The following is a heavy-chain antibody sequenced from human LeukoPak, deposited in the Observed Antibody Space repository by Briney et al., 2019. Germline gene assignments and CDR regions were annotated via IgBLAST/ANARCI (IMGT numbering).Heavy chain of an antibody. V-gene: IGHV3-21*01. Sequence: GGSLRLSCAASGFTFSSYSMNWVRQAPGKGLEWVSSISSSSSYIYYADSVKGRFTISRDHAQNPPYPQMNSLRAEDTAVYYCVRESFLAATTFDPWGQGTLVTVSS. CDR3: VRESFLAATTFDP. CDR1: GFTFSSYS. J-gene: IGHJ5*02. CDR2: ISSSSSYI. D-gene: IGHD6-13*01.